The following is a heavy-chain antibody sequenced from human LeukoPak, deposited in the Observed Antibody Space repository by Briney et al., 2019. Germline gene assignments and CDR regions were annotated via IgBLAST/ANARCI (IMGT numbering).Heavy chain of an antibody. D-gene: IGHD6-13*01. V-gene: IGHV4-4*07. CDR1: GGSISSYY. CDR2: IYTSGST. Sequence: SETLSLTCTVSGGSISSYYWSWIRQPAGKGLEWIGRIYTSGSTNYNPSLKSRVTMSVDASKNQFSLKLSSVTAAGTAVYYCARDDSSSWYANWFDPWGQGTLVTVSS. J-gene: IGHJ5*02. CDR3: ARDDSSSWYANWFDP.